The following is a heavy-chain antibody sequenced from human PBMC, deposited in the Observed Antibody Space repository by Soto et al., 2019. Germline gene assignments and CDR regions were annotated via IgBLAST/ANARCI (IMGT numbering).Heavy chain of an antibody. J-gene: IGHJ5*02. D-gene: IGHD3-10*01. V-gene: IGHV4-59*01. Sequence: ETLSLTCTVSGGSISSYYWSWVRQPPGNGLEFIGYIYYAFSTYYNPSLKSRFTISIDTSRVHLLFQLNSFTAAYTSVYYCARESEGSGRNNWIDPWGQGTLVT. CDR3: ARESEGSGRNNWIDP. CDR1: GGSISSYY. CDR2: IYYAFST.